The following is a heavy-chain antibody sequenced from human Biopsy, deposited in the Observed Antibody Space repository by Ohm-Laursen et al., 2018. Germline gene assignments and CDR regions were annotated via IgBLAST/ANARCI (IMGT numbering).Heavy chain of an antibody. CDR1: GGSISSYY. CDR2: IYYTGGT. CDR3: ARHAPSYSGSYWRYFDL. Sequence: TLSLTCTVSGGSISSYYWGWIRQPPGKGLEWIGYIYYTGGTNYNPSLKSRVTISVDTSMNHLSLRLTFVTAADTAVYYCARHAPSYSGSYWRYFDLWGRGTLVTVSS. V-gene: IGHV4-59*08. D-gene: IGHD1-26*01. J-gene: IGHJ2*01.